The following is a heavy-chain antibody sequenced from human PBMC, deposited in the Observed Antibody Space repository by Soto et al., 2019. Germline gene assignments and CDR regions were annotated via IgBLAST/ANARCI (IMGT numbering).Heavy chain of an antibody. D-gene: IGHD3-3*01. CDR2: INHSGST. Sequence: SETQSLTCAVYGGYFSGYYGSWIRKTPGKGLEWIGEINHSGSTNYNPSLKSRVTISVDTSKNQFSLKLSSVTAADTAVYYCARGRYDFWSGYYRPLRAFDIWGQGTMVTVSS. CDR3: ARGRYDFWSGYYRPLRAFDI. J-gene: IGHJ3*02. V-gene: IGHV4-34*01. CDR1: GGYFSGYY.